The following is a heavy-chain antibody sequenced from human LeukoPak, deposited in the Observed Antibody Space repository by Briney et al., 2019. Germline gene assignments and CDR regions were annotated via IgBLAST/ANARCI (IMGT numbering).Heavy chain of an antibody. D-gene: IGHD4-17*01. V-gene: IGHV3-23*01. CDR2: ISGSGGST. CDR1: GFTFSSYG. Sequence: GGSLRLSCAASGFTFSSYGMSWVRQAPGKGLEWVSGISGSGGSTYYADSVKGRFTISRDNSMNTLYLQMNSLRTEDTALYYCARGDDYGDYGAPGRIWGQGTVVTVSS. J-gene: IGHJ3*02. CDR3: ARGDDYGDYGAPGRI.